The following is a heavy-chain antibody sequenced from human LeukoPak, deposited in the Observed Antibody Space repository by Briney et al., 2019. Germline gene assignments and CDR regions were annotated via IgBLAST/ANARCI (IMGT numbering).Heavy chain of an antibody. CDR3: ARDLGLVGATLTSFDY. Sequence: ASVKVSCKASGYTFTDYYMHWVRQAPGQGLEWMGWINPNSGGTNYAQKFQGRVTMTRDTSISTAYMELSRLRSDDTAVYYCARDLGLVGATLTSFDYWGQGTLVTVSS. J-gene: IGHJ4*02. CDR1: GYTFTDYY. D-gene: IGHD1-26*01. CDR2: INPNSGGT. V-gene: IGHV1-2*02.